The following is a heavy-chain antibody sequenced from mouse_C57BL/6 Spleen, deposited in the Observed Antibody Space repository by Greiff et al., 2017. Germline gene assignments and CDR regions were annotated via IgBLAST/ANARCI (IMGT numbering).Heavy chain of an antibody. Sequence: EVKLVESGGGLVKPGVSLKLSCAASGFTFSSYAMSWVRQTPEKRLEWVATISDGGSYTYYPDNVKGRFTISRDNAKNTLYLQLSHLKSEDTAMYYCAREGSNYVESRDYWGQGTSVTVAS. CDR1: GFTFSSYA. CDR3: AREGSNYVESRDY. CDR2: ISDGGSYT. D-gene: IGHD2-5*01. J-gene: IGHJ4*01. V-gene: IGHV5-4*01.